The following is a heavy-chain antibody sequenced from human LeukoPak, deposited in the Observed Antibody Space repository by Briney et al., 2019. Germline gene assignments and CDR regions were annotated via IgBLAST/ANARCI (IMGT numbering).Heavy chain of an antibody. CDR2: IYTRGST. Sequence: SETLSLTCTVSGGSISSYYWSWIRQPAGKGLEWIGRIYTRGSTNYNPSLKSRVTMSVDTSKNQFSLKLSSVTAADTAVYYCARGDPYYGSGSYYKPPDYFDYWGQGTLVTVSS. J-gene: IGHJ4*02. CDR1: GGSISSYY. D-gene: IGHD3-10*01. CDR3: ARGDPYYGSGSYYKPPDYFDY. V-gene: IGHV4-4*07.